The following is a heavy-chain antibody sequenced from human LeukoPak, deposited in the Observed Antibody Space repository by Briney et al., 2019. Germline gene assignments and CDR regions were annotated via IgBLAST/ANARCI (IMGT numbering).Heavy chain of an antibody. D-gene: IGHD2-15*01. Sequence: ASVKVSCKASGYTFTNYPMNWVRQAPGQGLEWMGWIDTNTGNPTYAQGFTGRFVFSLDTPVTMTYLQISSLKAEDTAVYYCTRDSYCSGGRCYSRVGYWGQGTLVTVSS. J-gene: IGHJ4*02. V-gene: IGHV7-4-1*04. CDR3: TRDSYCSGGRCYSRVGY. CDR2: IDTNTGNP. CDR1: GYTFTNYP.